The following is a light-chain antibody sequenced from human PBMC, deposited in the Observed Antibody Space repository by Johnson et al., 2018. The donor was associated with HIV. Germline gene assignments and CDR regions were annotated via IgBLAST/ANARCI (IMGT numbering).Light chain of an antibody. CDR1: SSNIGNNY. Sequence: QPVLTQPPSVSAAPGQKVTISCSGSSSNIGNNYVSWYQQLPGTAPKLLIYDNSMRTSGIPDRFSGSKSGTSATLGITGLQTGDEADYYCGTWDSSLSVYVLATGTKVTGL. V-gene: IGLV1-51*01. CDR3: GTWDSSLSVYV. CDR2: DNS. J-gene: IGLJ1*01.